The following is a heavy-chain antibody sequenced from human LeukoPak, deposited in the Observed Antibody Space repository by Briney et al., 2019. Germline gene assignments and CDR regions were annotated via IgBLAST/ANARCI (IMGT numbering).Heavy chain of an antibody. CDR2: ISAYNGDT. CDR3: ARDPSNSSGWYVYFDY. Sequence: GASVKVPCKASGYTFTIYGISWVRQAPGQGLEWMGWISAYNGDTKYAQKLQGRVTMTTDTSTSTAYMELRSLRSDDTAVYYCARDPSNSSGWYVYFDYWGQGTLVTVSS. J-gene: IGHJ4*02. V-gene: IGHV1-18*04. CDR1: GYTFTIYG. D-gene: IGHD6-19*01.